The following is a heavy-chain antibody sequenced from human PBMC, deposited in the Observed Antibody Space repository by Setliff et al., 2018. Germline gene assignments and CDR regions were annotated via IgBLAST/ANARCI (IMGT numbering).Heavy chain of an antibody. CDR2: IYTTWST. CDR3: ARQFWIAITAPSWIDP. CDR1: GGSVGNSYYY. Sequence: PSETLSLTCTVSGGSVGNSYYYWNWIRQPAGKGLEWIGRIYTTWSTNYNPSLRSRVSISLDTSKSQFFLKLNSVTAADTAVYYCARQFWIAITAPSWIDPWGQGTLVTVSS. V-gene: IGHV4-61*02. D-gene: IGHD3-3*01. J-gene: IGHJ5*02.